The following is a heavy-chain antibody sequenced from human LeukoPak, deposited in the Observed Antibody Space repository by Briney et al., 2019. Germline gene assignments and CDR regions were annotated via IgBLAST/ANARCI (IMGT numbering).Heavy chain of an antibody. D-gene: IGHD3-22*01. V-gene: IGHV1-2*02. CDR1: GYTFTGYY. CDR2: INPNSGGT. J-gene: IGHJ4*02. CDR3: AITYYYDSSGYFSFDY. Sequence: ASVKVSCKASGYTFTGYYMHWVRQAPGQGLEWMGWINPNSGGTNYAQKFQGRVTMTRDTSISTAYMELSRLRSDDTAVYYCAITYYYDSSGYFSFDYWGRGTLVTVSS.